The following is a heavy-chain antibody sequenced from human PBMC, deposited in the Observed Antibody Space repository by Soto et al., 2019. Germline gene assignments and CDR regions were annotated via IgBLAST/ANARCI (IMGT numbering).Heavy chain of an antibody. Sequence: SETLSLTCTVSGGSISGCDYYWSWIRQPPGKGLEWIGYIYCSGSTYYNPSLKSRVTISVDTSKNQFSMKLSSVTAADTAVYYCAGLHIGGWSNTWGQGTLVTVSS. CDR3: AGLHIGGWSNT. V-gene: IGHV4-30-4*01. CDR2: IYCSGST. D-gene: IGHD2-21*01. J-gene: IGHJ5*02. CDR1: GGSISGCDYY.